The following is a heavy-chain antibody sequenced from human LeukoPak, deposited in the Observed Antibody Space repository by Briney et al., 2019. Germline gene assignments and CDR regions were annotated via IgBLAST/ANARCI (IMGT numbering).Heavy chain of an antibody. Sequence: ETLSLTCSVSGVSISAYFWCWIRQPARKRLEWIGRIYPGESVYASENTNYNPSLKSRVSMSGDTSKNQVSLKLRSVTAADTAVYYCARDPTTVTTIFDSWGQGTLVTVSS. CDR2: IYPGESVYASENT. D-gene: IGHD4-17*01. CDR1: GVSISAYF. J-gene: IGHJ4*02. V-gene: IGHV4-4*07. CDR3: ARDPTTVTTIFDS.